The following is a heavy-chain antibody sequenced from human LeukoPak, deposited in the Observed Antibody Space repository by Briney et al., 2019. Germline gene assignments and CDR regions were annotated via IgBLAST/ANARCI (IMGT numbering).Heavy chain of an antibody. CDR2: INPNSGGT. CDR1: GYTFTGYY. Sequence: ASVKVSCKASGYTFTGYYMHWVGQAPGQGVEWRGWINPNSGGTNYAQKFQGRVTMHRDPSISTAYMDLGTLRSDDTAVYYCARAHCSSTSCYGVFDYWGQGTLVTVSS. J-gene: IGHJ4*02. D-gene: IGHD2-2*01. V-gene: IGHV1-2*02. CDR3: ARAHCSSTSCYGVFDY.